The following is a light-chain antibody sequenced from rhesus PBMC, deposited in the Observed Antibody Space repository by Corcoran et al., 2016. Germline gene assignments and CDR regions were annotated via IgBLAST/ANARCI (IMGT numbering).Light chain of an antibody. V-gene: IGKV1-33*01. CDR2: EAS. CDR1: QGITND. Sequence: DIQMTQSPSSLSASVGDRVTITCRASQGITNDLAWYQQKQGETPKLLIYEASSLQSGIPSRFSGSGSGTDFTLTINPVEADDAADYYCLQSKKSPRTFGQGTKVEVK. J-gene: IGKJ1*01. CDR3: LQSKKSPRT.